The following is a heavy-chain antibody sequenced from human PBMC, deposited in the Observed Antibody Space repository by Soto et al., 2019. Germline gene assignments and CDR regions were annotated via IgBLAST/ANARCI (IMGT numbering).Heavy chain of an antibody. CDR3: ARSDGYNFNWLDS. Sequence: QVQLVQSGAEVKTPGASVKVSCKASGYTFATYDINWVRQAPGQGLEWMGWMNPNSGNTGYVQKFQGRLTMTRDTALSVAHMELSRLRNEDTAVYYCARSDGYNFNWLDSWGQGTLVTVSA. CDR1: GYTFATYD. CDR2: MNPNSGNT. J-gene: IGHJ5*01. D-gene: IGHD2-21*01. V-gene: IGHV1-8*01.